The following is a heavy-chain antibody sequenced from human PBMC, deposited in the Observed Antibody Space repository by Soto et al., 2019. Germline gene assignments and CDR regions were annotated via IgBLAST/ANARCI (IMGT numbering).Heavy chain of an antibody. D-gene: IGHD2-15*01. CDR3: ARSPRRVGGKWYLDY. V-gene: IGHV4-4*02. CDR1: GDSFTSSNW. J-gene: IGHJ4*02. Sequence: QVQLQESGPGLVKPSGTLSLTCAVSGDSFTSSNWWAWVRQPPGKGLEWIGDILHTGNTDYSPSLRSRLTVSIDTAKKQFSLNLTSVTATDTAVYYCARSPRRVGGKWYLDYWGQGVLVTVSS. CDR2: ILHTGNT.